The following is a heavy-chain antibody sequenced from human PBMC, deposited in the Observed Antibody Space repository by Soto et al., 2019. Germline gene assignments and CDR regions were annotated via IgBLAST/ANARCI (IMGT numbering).Heavy chain of an antibody. J-gene: IGHJ1*01. CDR3: VKDESINWYSGHFRH. D-gene: IGHD6-13*01. V-gene: IGHV3-9*01. Sequence: GGSLRLSCAASGFTFDDYAMHWVRQVPGKGLEWVSGINWNSGSIGYGGSVKGRFAISRDNAKNSLHLQMNSLSAEDTAFYYCVKDESINWYSGHFRHWGQGTLVTVSS. CDR2: INWNSGSI. CDR1: GFTFDDYA.